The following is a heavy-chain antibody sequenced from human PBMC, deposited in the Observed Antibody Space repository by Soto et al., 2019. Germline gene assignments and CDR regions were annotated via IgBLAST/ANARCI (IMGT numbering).Heavy chain of an antibody. CDR1: GGTFSSYA. J-gene: IGHJ3*02. CDR2: IIPIFVTA. V-gene: IGHV1-69*01. CDR3: AREVEGYSSGGHLPSDAFDI. D-gene: IGHD6-19*01. Sequence: QVQLVQSGAEVKTPGSSVKVSCKASGGTFSSYAISWVRQAPGQGLEWMGGIIPIFVTANYAQKFQGRVTITADESTRIAYMELSSLRSEDTAVYYCAREVEGYSSGGHLPSDAFDIWGQGTMVAVSS.